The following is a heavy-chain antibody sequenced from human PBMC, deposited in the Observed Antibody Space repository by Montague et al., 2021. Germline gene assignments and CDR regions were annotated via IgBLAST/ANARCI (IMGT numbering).Heavy chain of an antibody. Sequence: SETLSLTCTVFGDSINTYSWSWIRQPAGKGLEWIGRLSNGGSTNSNPSLKSRVSMSVDTSKNQFSLKRSSVTAADTAVYFCARDTVEASGYFYYYYMDVRGRGTTVTVSS. V-gene: IGHV4-4*07. CDR3: ARDTVEASGYFYYYYMDV. D-gene: IGHD6-25*01. CDR2: LSNGGST. CDR1: GDSINTYS. J-gene: IGHJ6*03.